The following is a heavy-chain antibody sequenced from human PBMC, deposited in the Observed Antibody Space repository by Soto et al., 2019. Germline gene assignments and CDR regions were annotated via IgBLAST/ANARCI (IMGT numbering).Heavy chain of an antibody. D-gene: IGHD3-3*01. CDR1: GYTFTGYY. CDR3: ARAGDYDFWSGYPYYYYYYGMDV. J-gene: IGHJ6*02. V-gene: IGHV1-2*04. Sequence: GASVKVSCKASGYTFTGYYMHWVRQAPGQGLEWMGWINPNSGGTNYAQKFQGWVTMTRDTSISTAYMELSRLRSDDTAVYYCARAGDYDFWSGYPYYYYYYGMDVWGQGTTVTVSS. CDR2: INPNSGGT.